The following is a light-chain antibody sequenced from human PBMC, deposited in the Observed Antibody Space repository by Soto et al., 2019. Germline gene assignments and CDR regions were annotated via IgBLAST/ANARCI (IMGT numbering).Light chain of an antibody. CDR1: SSNIENNP. V-gene: IGLV1-44*01. Sequence: QSVLTQPHSASGTPGQRVTISCSGSSSNIENNPVNWYQQLPGAAPKLLIYHNNQRPSGVPDRFSGSKSGTSASLAISGLQSEDEADYYCAAWDDTLNGVVFGGGTKVTVL. CDR2: HNN. J-gene: IGLJ2*01. CDR3: AAWDDTLNGVV.